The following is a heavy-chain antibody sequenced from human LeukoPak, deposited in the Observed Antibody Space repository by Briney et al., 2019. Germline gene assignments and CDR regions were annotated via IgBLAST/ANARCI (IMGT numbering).Heavy chain of an antibody. J-gene: IGHJ4*02. CDR1: GFTFSSYS. CDR3: ARDSKRRYYDFWSGFK. D-gene: IGHD3-3*01. V-gene: IGHV3-21*04. Sequence: GGSLRLSCAACGFTFSSYSMNWVRQAPGKGLEWVSSISSSSSYIYYADSVKGRFTISRDNAKNSLYLQMNSLRAEDTALYYCARDSKRRYYDFWSGFKWGQGTLVTVSS. CDR2: ISSSSSYI.